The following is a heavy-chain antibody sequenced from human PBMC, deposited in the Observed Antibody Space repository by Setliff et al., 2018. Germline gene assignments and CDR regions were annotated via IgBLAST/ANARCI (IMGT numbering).Heavy chain of an antibody. V-gene: IGHV3-30*02. CDR3: AKGRWYYDSSGYYLFDY. CDR1: GFTFSSYG. Sequence: GGSLRLSCAASGFTFSSYGMHWVRQAPGKGLEWVAFIRYDGSNKYYADSVKGRFTISRDNSKNTLYLQMNSLRAEDTAVYYCAKGRWYYDSSGYYLFDYWGQGTLVTVSS. J-gene: IGHJ4*02. CDR2: IRYDGSNK. D-gene: IGHD3-22*01.